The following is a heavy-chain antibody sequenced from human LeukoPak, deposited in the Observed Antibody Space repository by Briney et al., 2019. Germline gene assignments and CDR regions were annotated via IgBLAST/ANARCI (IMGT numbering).Heavy chain of an antibody. V-gene: IGHV4-34*01. CDR3: ARLRGIAVAGKDPGFDY. Sequence: SETLSLTCAVYGGSFSGYYWSWIRQPPGKGLEWIGEINHSGSTNYNPSLKSRVTISVDTSKNQFSLKLSSVTAADTAVYYCARLRGIAVAGKDPGFDYWGQGTLVTVPP. D-gene: IGHD6-19*01. CDR1: GGSFSGYY. J-gene: IGHJ4*02. CDR2: INHSGST.